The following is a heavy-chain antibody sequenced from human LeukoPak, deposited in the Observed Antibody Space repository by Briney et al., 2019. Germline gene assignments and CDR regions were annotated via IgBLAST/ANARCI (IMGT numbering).Heavy chain of an antibody. V-gene: IGHV4-34*01. D-gene: IGHD6-19*01. Sequence: SETLSLTCAVYGTSFSAHYWTWIRQPPGKGLEWIGEINHSGNTNYNPSLKSRVTISVDTSKNQFSMNLNSVTAADTAVYYCAQLVAGTHYHFDYWGQGTLVTVSS. CDR3: AQLVAGTHYHFDY. J-gene: IGHJ4*02. CDR2: INHSGNT. CDR1: GTSFSAHY.